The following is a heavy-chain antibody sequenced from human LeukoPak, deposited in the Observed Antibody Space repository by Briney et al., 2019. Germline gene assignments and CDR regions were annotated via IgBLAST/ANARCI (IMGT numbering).Heavy chain of an antibody. CDR2: IGPAGFDR. J-gene: IGHJ4*02. Sequence: GGSLRLSCTTSGLTFSTSGFNWVRQAPGKGLELVASIGPAGFDRYHADSIKGRFTISRDNANNFLYLQMDSLRAEYTAVYYCATETNGRHYDYWGQGTLLTVSS. V-gene: IGHV3-21*06. CDR3: ATETNGRHYDY. CDR1: GLTFSTSG. D-gene: IGHD1-14*01.